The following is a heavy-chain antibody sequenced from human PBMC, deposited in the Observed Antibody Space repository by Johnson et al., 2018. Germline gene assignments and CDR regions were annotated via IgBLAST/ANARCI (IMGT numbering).Heavy chain of an antibody. CDR1: GFTFDDYA. J-gene: IGHJ6*03. D-gene: IGHD6-19*01. CDR2: IRSSSGHI. CDR3: AKEGQWPGYYMDV. V-gene: IGHV3-21*01. Sequence: VQLQESGGGVVQPGRSLRLSCAASGFTFDDYAMHWVRQAPGKGLEWVASIRSSSGHIYYADSVKGRFTISRDNSRNTLYLQMNSLRAEDPAVYYCAKEGQWPGYYMDVWGKGTTVTVS.